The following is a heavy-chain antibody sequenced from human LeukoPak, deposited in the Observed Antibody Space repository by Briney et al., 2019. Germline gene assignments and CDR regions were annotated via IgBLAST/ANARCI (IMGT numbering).Heavy chain of an antibody. CDR1: GYTFTGYY. CDR3: AREGDTAMVSFDY. D-gene: IGHD5-18*01. CDR2: INPNSGGI. J-gene: IGHJ4*02. V-gene: IGHV1-2*06. Sequence: ASVKVSCKASGYTFTGYYMHWVRQAPGQGLEWMGRINPNSGGINYAQKFQGRVTMTRDTSISTAYMELSRLRSDDTAVYYCAREGDTAMVSFDYWGQGTLVTVSS.